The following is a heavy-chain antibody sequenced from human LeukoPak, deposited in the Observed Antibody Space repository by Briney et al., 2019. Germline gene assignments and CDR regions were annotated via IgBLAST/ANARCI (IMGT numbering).Heavy chain of an antibody. CDR3: ARGPYYYDSSGTPFDY. D-gene: IGHD3-22*01. Sequence: PSETLSLTCTVSGGSINSNSYYWGWIRQPPGKGLEWIGEIYHSGSTNYNPSLKSRVTISVDKSKNQFSLKLSSVTAADTAVYYCARGPYYYDSSGTPFDYWGQGTLVTVSS. CDR2: IYHSGST. J-gene: IGHJ4*02. CDR1: GGSINSNSYY. V-gene: IGHV4-39*07.